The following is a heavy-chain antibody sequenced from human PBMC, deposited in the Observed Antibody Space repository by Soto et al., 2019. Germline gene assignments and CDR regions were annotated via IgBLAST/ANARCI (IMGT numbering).Heavy chain of an antibody. CDR3: ARIAASGRGWDV. CDR1: GFTFSSYW. V-gene: IGHV3-7*01. Sequence: EVQLVESGGGLVQPGGSLRLSCVDSGFTFSSYWMSWVRQAPVKGLEWVGNIKQDGSEENYVDSVKGLFTISRDNAKNSMYLQMNSLRVEDTAVYYCARIAASGRGWDVWGQGTTVVVSS. D-gene: IGHD6-13*01. CDR2: IKQDGSEE. J-gene: IGHJ6*02.